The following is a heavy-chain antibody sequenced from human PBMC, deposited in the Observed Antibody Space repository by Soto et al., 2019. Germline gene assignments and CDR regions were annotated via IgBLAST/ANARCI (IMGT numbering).Heavy chain of an antibody. Sequence: GGSLRLSCAASGFTFSSYAMHWVRQAPGKGLEWVAVISYDGSNKYYADSVKGRFTISRDNSKNTLYLQMNSLRAGDTAVYYCAVNWNYYYGMDVWGQGTTVTVSS. J-gene: IGHJ6*02. CDR3: AVNWNYYYGMDV. V-gene: IGHV3-30-3*01. D-gene: IGHD1-20*01. CDR2: ISYDGSNK. CDR1: GFTFSSYA.